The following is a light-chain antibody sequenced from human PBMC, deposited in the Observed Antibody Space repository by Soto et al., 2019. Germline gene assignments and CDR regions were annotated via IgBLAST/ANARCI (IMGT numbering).Light chain of an antibody. CDR2: GVT. J-gene: IGLJ1*01. V-gene: IGLV2-14*01. CDR1: ISDVGNYNY. CDR3: KSYTTTSSYV. Sequence: QCLLTLPDCVSGSPGQSTTISCTGTISDVGNYNYVSWYQQHPGKAPKLLIYGVTNRPSGVSNRFSGSKSGNTASLTISGLQAEDEADYYCKSYTTTSSYVFGTGTKVTVL.